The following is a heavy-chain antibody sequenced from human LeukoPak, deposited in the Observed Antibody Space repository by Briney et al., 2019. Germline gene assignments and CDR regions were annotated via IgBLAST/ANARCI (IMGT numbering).Heavy chain of an antibody. CDR1: GGAIGSSHYY. CDR3: AILPARDTYYYDSSGYYRPGVH. V-gene: IGHV4-39*07. CDR2: IYYSGST. D-gene: IGHD3-22*01. Sequence: SEALSLTCTVSGGAIGSSHYYWGWIRQPPGKGLEWIGSIYYSGSTSYNSSLKSRVTISVDTSKNQFSLKLSSVTAADTAVYYCAILPARDTYYYDSSGYYRPGVHWGQGTLVTVSS. J-gene: IGHJ4*02.